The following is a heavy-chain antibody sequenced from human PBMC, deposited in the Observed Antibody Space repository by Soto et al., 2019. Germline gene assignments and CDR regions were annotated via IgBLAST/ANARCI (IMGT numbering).Heavy chain of an antibody. Sequence: SETLSLTCTVSGASISSGDYYWSWIRQPPGKGLEWIGYIYYSGSTNYNPSLKSRVTISVDTSKNQFSLKLSSVTAADTAAYYCARGVDPGAFDIWGQGTMVTVSS. J-gene: IGHJ3*02. CDR2: IYYSGST. V-gene: IGHV4-61*08. D-gene: IGHD2-15*01. CDR1: GASISSGDYY. CDR3: ARGVDPGAFDI.